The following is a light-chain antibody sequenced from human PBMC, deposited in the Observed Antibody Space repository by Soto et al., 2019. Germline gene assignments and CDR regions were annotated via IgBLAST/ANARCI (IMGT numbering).Light chain of an antibody. CDR3: QQYYSYST. CDR1: QSISDW. V-gene: IGKV1-5*03. CDR2: KAS. Sequence: DIQMIQSPSTLSASVGDRVTITCRASQSISDWLAWYQQRPGKAPKLLIYKASSLESGVPSRFSGSGSGTEFTLTISGLQPDDFATYYCQQYYSYSTFGQGTKVEIK. J-gene: IGKJ1*01.